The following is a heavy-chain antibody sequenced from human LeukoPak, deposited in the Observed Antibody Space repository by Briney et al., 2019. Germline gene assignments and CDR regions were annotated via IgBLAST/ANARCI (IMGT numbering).Heavy chain of an antibody. D-gene: IGHD2-2*01. J-gene: IGHJ1*01. CDR1: GGSISSGSYY. Sequence: SQTLSLTCTVSGGSISSGSYYWSWIRQPAGKGLEWIGRIYTSGSTNYNPSLKSRVTISVDTSKNQLSLKLSSVTAADTAVYYCARQPSYCSSTSCYAEYFQHWGQGTLVTVSS. CDR3: ARQPSYCSSTSCYAEYFQH. CDR2: IYTSGST. V-gene: IGHV4-61*02.